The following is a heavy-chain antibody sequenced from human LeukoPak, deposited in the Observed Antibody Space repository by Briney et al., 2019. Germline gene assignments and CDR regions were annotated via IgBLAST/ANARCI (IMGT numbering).Heavy chain of an antibody. CDR2: IIHSGNT. J-gene: IGHJ4*02. D-gene: IGHD1-14*01. Sequence: SETLSLTCAVSGGSISRGTWWTWVRQSPGKGLQWIGDIIHSGNTNYNPSLRSRLTISLDKSRNQFSLKLSSVTAADTAVYYCTGYNIPYTFEFWGQGTLVTVPS. CDR3: TGYNIPYTFEF. CDR1: GGSISRGTW. V-gene: IGHV4-4*02.